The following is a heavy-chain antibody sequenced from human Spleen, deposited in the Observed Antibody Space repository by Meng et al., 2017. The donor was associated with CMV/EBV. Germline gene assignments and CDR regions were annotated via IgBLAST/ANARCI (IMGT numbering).Heavy chain of an antibody. J-gene: IGHJ5*02. V-gene: IGHV1-2*02. D-gene: IGHD3/OR15-3a*01. Sequence: ASVKVSCKASGYTFTSYGISWVRQAPGQGLEWVGWINPNSGGTNSVQRFQGRVTMTRDTSINTAYLDLTGLTSDDTAVYFCARDRTGGWFDPWGQGTLVTVS. CDR3: ARDRTGGWFDP. CDR1: GYTFTSYG. CDR2: INPNSGGT.